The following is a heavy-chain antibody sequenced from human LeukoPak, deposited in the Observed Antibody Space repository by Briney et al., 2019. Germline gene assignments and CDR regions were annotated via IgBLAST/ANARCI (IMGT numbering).Heavy chain of an antibody. CDR1: GGSISSSNYF. Sequence: SETLSLTCTVCGGSISSSNYFWGWIRQPPGKGLEWIGTLFDNGTIYYGQSFKSRVSISVDTSKNQFSLNLRSLAAADTAVYYFAYSVSYDLFEFWGQGALVTVSS. CDR2: LFDNGTI. V-gene: IGHV4-39*01. CDR3: AYSVSYDLFEF. J-gene: IGHJ4*02. D-gene: IGHD1-26*01.